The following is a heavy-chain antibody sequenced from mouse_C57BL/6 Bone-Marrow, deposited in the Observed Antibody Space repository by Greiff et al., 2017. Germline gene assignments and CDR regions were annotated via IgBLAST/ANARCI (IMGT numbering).Heavy chain of an antibody. V-gene: IGHV1-72*01. CDR2: IAPNSGGT. CDR3: ARKGNYYGSAMDY. Sequence: QVQLQQPGAELVKPGASVKLSCKASGYTFTSYWMHWVKQRPGRGLEWIGRIAPNSGGTKYNEKFKSKATLTVDKPSSTAYMQLRSLTSEDSAVYYCARKGNYYGSAMDYWGQGTSVTVSS. D-gene: IGHD1-1*01. CDR1: GYTFTSYW. J-gene: IGHJ4*01.